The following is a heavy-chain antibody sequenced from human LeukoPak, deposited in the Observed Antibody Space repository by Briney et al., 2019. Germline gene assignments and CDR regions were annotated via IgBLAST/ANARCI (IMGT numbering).Heavy chain of an antibody. CDR3: ARGLAISYQLLYEMTAPFDY. J-gene: IGHJ4*02. Sequence: ASVKVSCKASGYTFTGYYMHWVRQAPGQGLEWMGWINPNSGGTNYAQKFQGRVTMTRDTSISTAYMELSRLRSDDTTVYYCARGLAISYQLLYEMTAPFDYWGQGTLVTVSP. CDR2: INPNSGGT. D-gene: IGHD2-2*02. V-gene: IGHV1-2*02. CDR1: GYTFTGYY.